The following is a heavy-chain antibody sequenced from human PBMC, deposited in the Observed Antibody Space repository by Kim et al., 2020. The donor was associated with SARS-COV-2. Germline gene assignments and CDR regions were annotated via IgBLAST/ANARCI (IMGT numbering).Heavy chain of an antibody. V-gene: IGHV3-66*01. Sequence: GGSLRLSCAASGLIVSGNYMSWVRQAPGKGLEWVSVIYSDGSTSYIDSVKGRFTISRDNSKNTLYLQMNSLSAEDTAVYYCARVYFINWFDPWGQGTLVTVSA. D-gene: IGHD1-26*01. CDR2: IYSDGST. CDR1: GLIVSGNY. CDR3: ARVYFINWFDP. J-gene: IGHJ5*02.